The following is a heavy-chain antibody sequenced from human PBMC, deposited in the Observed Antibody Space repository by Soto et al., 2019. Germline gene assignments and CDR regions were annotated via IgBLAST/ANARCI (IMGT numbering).Heavy chain of an antibody. CDR1: GLTFSSYD. CDR2: IRTNGGTT. D-gene: IGHD1-7*01. Sequence: EVQLAESGGGMVQPGGSLRLCCVASGLTFSSYDMHWVRQAPGKGLEYVSSIRTNGGTTYYGNSVKGRFTISRDNAKNTLYLQMGSLRAEDMAVYYCVRRVSGNYDYWGQGTLVTVSS. V-gene: IGHV3-64*01. CDR3: VRRVSGNYDY. J-gene: IGHJ4*02.